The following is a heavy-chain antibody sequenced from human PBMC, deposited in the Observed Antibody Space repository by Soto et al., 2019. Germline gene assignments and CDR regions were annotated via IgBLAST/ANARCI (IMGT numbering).Heavy chain of an antibody. CDR2: ISGSSSTI. J-gene: IGHJ4*02. V-gene: IGHV3-48*01. CDR1: GFTFSSFG. CDR3: ARERYSYGLGRY. Sequence: EVQLVESGGGLVQPGGSLRLSCAASGFTFSSFGMNWVRQAPVKGLEWLSYISGSSSTIYYADSVKGRFTISRDNAKNSLYLQMNSLRAEDTAVYYCARERYSYGLGRYWGQGTLVTVSS. D-gene: IGHD5-18*01.